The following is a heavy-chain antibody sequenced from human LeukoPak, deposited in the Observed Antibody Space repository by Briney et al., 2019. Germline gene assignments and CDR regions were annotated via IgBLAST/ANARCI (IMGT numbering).Heavy chain of an antibody. CDR1: GFTFSSYG. J-gene: IGHJ3*02. CDR3: ARIPYSSSLTDAFDI. D-gene: IGHD6-19*01. CDR2: ISYDGSNK. V-gene: IGHV3-30*03. Sequence: PGGSLRLSCAASGFTFSSYGMHWVRQAPGKGLEWVAVISYDGSNKYYADSVKGRFTISRDNSKNTLYLQMNSLRGEDTAVYYCARIPYSSSLTDAFDIWGQGTMVTVYS.